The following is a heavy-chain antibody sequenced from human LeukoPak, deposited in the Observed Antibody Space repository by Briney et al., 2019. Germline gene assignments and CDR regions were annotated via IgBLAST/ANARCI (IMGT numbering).Heavy chain of an antibody. V-gene: IGHV1-8*01. Sequence: ASVKVSCKASGYTFTSYDINWVRQATGQGLEWMGWMNPNSGNTGNAQKFQGRVTITRNTCIRTAYMELCSLRSEQPAVYYDARLTVSDGYWGQGTLVTVSS. CDR2: MNPNSGNT. D-gene: IGHD4-17*01. CDR3: ARLTVSDGY. J-gene: IGHJ4*02. CDR1: GYTFTSYD.